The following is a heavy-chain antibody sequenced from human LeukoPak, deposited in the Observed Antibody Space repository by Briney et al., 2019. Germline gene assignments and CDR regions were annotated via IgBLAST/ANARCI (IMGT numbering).Heavy chain of an antibody. V-gene: IGHV3-53*01. J-gene: IGHJ5*02. CDR3: ARASFYYDSRAIDA. Sequence: GGSLRLSCAASGFTVSSNYMNWVRQAPGKGLEWVSVIYGGGNTYYADSVKGRFTISGDNSKNTVFLQMNSLRAEDTAVYYCARASFYYDSRAIDAWGQGALLTVSS. D-gene: IGHD3-22*01. CDR1: GFTVSSNY. CDR2: IYGGGNT.